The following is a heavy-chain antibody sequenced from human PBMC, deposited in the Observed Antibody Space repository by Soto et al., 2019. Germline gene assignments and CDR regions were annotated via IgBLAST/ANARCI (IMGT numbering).Heavy chain of an antibody. J-gene: IGHJ4*02. CDR1: DGSISSYY. D-gene: IGHD3-10*01. Sequence: QVQLQESGPGLVKPSETLSLTCTVSDGSISSYYWSWIRQPPGKGLEWIGYIYYSGSTDHNPSLTSWVTISVDTSKNQFTLKLRAVTAADTAVYFCARHWYCSGTHYTFDSWGQGTLDTVSS. CDR2: IYYSGST. CDR3: ARHWYCSGTHYTFDS. V-gene: IGHV4-59*08.